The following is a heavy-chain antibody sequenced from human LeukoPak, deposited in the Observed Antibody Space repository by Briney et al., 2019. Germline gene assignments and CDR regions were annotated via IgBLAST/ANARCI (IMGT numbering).Heavy chain of an antibody. Sequence: PSETLSLTCTVAGGSISSYYWSWIRQPPGKGLEWIGYIYYSGSTNYNPSLKSRVTISVDTSKNQFSLKLSSVPAADTAVYYCAREKVDDSSGYPKYNWFDPWGQGTLVTVSS. CDR3: AREKVDDSSGYPKYNWFDP. CDR1: GGSISSYY. CDR2: IYYSGST. V-gene: IGHV4-59*01. J-gene: IGHJ5*02. D-gene: IGHD3-22*01.